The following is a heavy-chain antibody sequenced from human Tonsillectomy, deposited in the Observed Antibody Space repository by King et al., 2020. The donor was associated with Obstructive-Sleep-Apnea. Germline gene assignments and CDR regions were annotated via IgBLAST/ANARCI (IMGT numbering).Heavy chain of an antibody. Sequence: VQLQESGPGLVKPSETLSLTCTVSGGSISSYYWSWIRQPPGKGLEWIGYIYYSGSTNYNPSLKSRVTISVDTSKNQFSLKLSSVTAADTAVYYCARERGDCSSTSCYSAFDIWGQGTMVTVSS. V-gene: IGHV4-59*01. CDR1: GGSISSYY. D-gene: IGHD2-2*02. CDR3: ARERGDCSSTSCYSAFDI. CDR2: IYYSGST. J-gene: IGHJ3*02.